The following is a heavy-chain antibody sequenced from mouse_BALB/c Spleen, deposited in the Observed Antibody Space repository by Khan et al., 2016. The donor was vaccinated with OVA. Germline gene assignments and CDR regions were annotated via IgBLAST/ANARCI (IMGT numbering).Heavy chain of an antibody. Sequence: QVRLHQSGAELVRPGVSVKISCKGSGYTFTDYAMHWVKQSHAKSLEWIGVISTYYGDVDYSQKFKGTATMTVDRSSSPAYMELARLTSEDSAIYYCARSEKFAYWGQGTLVTVSA. CDR3: ARSEKFAY. CDR1: GYTFTDYA. V-gene: IGHV1S137*01. J-gene: IGHJ3*01. CDR2: ISTYYGDV.